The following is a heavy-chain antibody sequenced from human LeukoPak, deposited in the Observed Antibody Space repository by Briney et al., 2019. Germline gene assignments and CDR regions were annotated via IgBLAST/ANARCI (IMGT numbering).Heavy chain of an antibody. CDR1: GYTFTGYS. CDR3: ARPYCNGGSCHDYFDY. D-gene: IGHD2-15*01. Sequence: ASVKVSCQASGYTFTGYSIHWVRQAPGRGLEWMGWINPNRGGTNYSQRFQGRVTMTSDTSISTTYMELRRLSSDDTAIYYCARPYCNGGSCHDYFDYWGQGTLVSVSS. CDR2: INPNRGGT. J-gene: IGHJ4*02. V-gene: IGHV1-2*02.